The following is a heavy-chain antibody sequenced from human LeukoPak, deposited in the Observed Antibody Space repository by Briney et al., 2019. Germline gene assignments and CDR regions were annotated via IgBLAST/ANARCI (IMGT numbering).Heavy chain of an antibody. D-gene: IGHD6-19*01. CDR1: GYTFTGYY. Sequence: GASVKVSCKASGYTFTGYYMHWVRQAPGQGLEWMGWINPNSGGTNYAQKFQGRVTMARDTSISTAYMELSRLRSDDTAVYYCARATQRQYYFDYWGQGTLVTVSS. CDR3: ARATQRQYYFDY. V-gene: IGHV1-2*02. CDR2: INPNSGGT. J-gene: IGHJ4*02.